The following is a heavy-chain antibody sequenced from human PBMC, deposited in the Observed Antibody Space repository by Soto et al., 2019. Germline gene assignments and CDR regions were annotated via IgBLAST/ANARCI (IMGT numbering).Heavy chain of an antibody. CDR2: IWYEGSNK. CDR1: GFTFSSYG. CDR3: ARETGSTMVRGQGYYYYGMDV. J-gene: IGHJ6*02. D-gene: IGHD3-10*01. V-gene: IGHV3-33*01. Sequence: QVQLVESGGGVVQPGRSLRLSCAASGFTFSSYGRHWVRQAPGKGLEWVAVIWYEGSNKYYADSVKGRFTISRDNSKNTLYLQMNSMRAEDTAVYYCARETGSTMVRGQGYYYYGMDVWGQGTTVTVSS.